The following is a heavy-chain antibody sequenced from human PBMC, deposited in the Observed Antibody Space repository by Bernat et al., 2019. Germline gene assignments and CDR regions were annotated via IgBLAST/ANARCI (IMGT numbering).Heavy chain of an antibody. J-gene: IGHJ4*02. V-gene: IGHV4-39*01. CDR2: IYYSGTT. D-gene: IGHD3-9*01. CDR3: TRRYSGRGFDY. CDR1: GGSISSSSYY. Sequence: QLQLHESGPGLVKPSETLSLTCTVSGGSISSSSYYWGWIRQPPGKGLEWIGSIYYSGTTYYNPSLKSRVTISVDTSKNKFYLRLSSVTAADTAVYYCTRRYSGRGFDYWGQGTLVTVSS.